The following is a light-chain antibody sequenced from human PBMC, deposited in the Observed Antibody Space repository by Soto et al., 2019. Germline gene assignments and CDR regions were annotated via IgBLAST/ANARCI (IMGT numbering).Light chain of an antibody. CDR3: QQYIVSWT. Sequence: ETVVTLSPATLSLPPGERATLSCRASQCVSTNLALYQQKPGQPPRLLIYHASTRATDFPARFSGSGSGTEFTLTISSLQPEDYAVYYCQQYIVSWTFGQGTKVDIK. CDR2: HAS. CDR1: QCVSTN. V-gene: IGKV3-15*01. J-gene: IGKJ1*01.